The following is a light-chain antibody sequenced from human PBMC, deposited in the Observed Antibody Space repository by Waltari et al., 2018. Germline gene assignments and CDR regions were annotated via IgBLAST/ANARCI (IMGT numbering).Light chain of an antibody. Sequence: QSALAQPASVSGSPGQSITISCTGASSDVGTYNLVSWYQQHPGKAPKLMIFEVYRRSSGVSNRFSGSKSGNTASLTISGLQAEDEADYYCCSYAGSSTVLFGGGTKLTVL. CDR3: CSYAGSSTVL. J-gene: IGLJ2*01. CDR1: SSDVGTYNL. V-gene: IGLV2-23*02. CDR2: EVY.